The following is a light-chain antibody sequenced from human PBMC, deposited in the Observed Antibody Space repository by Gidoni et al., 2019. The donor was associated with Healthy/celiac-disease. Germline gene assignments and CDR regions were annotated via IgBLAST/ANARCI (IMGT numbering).Light chain of an antibody. J-gene: IGLJ2*01. Sequence: LRSYYASWYQQKPGQAPVLVIYGKNNRPSGISDRFSGSSSGNTASLTITGAQAEDEADYYCNARDSSGNHKVVFGGGTKLTVL. V-gene: IGLV3-19*01. CDR2: GKN. CDR1: LRSYY. CDR3: NARDSSGNHKVV.